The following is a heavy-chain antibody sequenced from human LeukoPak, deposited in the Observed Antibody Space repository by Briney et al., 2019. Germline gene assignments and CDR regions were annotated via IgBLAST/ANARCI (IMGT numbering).Heavy chain of an antibody. V-gene: IGHV1-46*01. J-gene: IGHJ5*02. CDR1: GYTFTGYY. CDR3: ARDGESGSYLNWFDP. CDR2: INPSGGST. Sequence: ASVKVSCKASGYTFTGYYMHWVRQAPGQGLEWMGIINPSGGSTSYAQKFQGRVTMTRDTSTSTVYMELSSLRSEDTAVYYCARDGESGSYLNWFDPWGQGTLVTVSS. D-gene: IGHD1-26*01.